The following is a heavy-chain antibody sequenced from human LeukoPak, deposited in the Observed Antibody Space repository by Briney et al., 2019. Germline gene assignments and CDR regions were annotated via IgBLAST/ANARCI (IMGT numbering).Heavy chain of an antibody. Sequence: GRSLRLSCEASGFSFMSFAMHWVRQAPGKGLEWVAVIAHDARSGYDADSVKGRFTISRDNSQNTLYLQMNSLRAEDTAMYYCARSYDSTSSYSYYYMDVWGKGTTVTVSS. CDR2: IAHDARSG. CDR1: GFSFMSFA. J-gene: IGHJ6*03. D-gene: IGHD3-22*01. CDR3: ARSYDSTSSYSYYYMDV. V-gene: IGHV3-30*04.